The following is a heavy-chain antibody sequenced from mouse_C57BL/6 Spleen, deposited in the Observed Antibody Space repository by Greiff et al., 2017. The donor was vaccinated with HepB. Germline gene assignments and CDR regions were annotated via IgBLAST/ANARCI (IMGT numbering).Heavy chain of an antibody. V-gene: IGHV3-1*01. CDR1: GYSITSGYD. Sequence: EVQLVESGPGMVKPSQSLSLTCTVTGYSITSGYDWHWIRHFPGNKLEWMGYISYSGSTNYNPSLKSRISITHDTSKNHFFLKLNSVTTEDTATYYCARSYYYGSSAYAMDYWGQGTSVTVSS. CDR3: ARSYYYGSSAYAMDY. J-gene: IGHJ4*01. D-gene: IGHD1-1*01. CDR2: ISYSGST.